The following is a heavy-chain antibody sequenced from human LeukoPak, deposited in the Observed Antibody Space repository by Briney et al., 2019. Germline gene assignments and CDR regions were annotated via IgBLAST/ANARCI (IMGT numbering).Heavy chain of an antibody. Sequence: GASLQISCEASGSLFTSYWISWVRQLPGKGLEWMGRIDPSDSYTNYSPSFQGHVTISADKSISTAYLQWSSLKASDTAMYYCARQISPVAGLAYWGQGTLVTVSS. J-gene: IGHJ4*02. CDR3: ARQISPVAGLAY. D-gene: IGHD6-19*01. V-gene: IGHV5-10-1*01. CDR1: GSLFTSYW. CDR2: IDPSDSYT.